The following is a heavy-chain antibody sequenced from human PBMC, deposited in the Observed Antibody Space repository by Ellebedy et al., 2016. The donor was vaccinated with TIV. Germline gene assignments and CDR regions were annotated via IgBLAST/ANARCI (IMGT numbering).Heavy chain of an antibody. CDR1: GFTFSSYG. CDR2: ISSSSSTI. Sequence: GESLKISXAASGFTFSSYGMHWVRQAPGKGLEWVSYISSSSSTIYYADSVKGRFTISRDNAKNSLYLQMNSLRDEDTAVYYCARDLNSLTTVTTFGPNFRYYGMDVWGQGTTVTVSS. CDR3: ARDLNSLTTVTTFGPNFRYYGMDV. D-gene: IGHD4-17*01. J-gene: IGHJ6*02. V-gene: IGHV3-48*02.